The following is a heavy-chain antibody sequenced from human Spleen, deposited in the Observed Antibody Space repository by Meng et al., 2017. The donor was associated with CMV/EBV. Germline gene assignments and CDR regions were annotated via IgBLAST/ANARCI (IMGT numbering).Heavy chain of an antibody. J-gene: IGHJ4*02. V-gene: IGHV3-23*01. CDR1: GFTFDDYA. Sequence: GESLKISCAASGFTFDDYAMHWVRQAPGKGLEWVSAISGSGGSTNSADSVKGRFAISRDNSKNTLYLQMNSLRAEDTAVYYCAKRGLTYCSGGTCYYFDYWGQGTLVTVSS. CDR3: AKRGLTYCSGGTCYYFDY. D-gene: IGHD2-15*01. CDR2: ISGSGGST.